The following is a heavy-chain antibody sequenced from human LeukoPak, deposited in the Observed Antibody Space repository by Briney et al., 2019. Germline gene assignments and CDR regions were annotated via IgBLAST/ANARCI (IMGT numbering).Heavy chain of an antibody. D-gene: IGHD1-14*01. J-gene: IGHJ3*02. CDR2: IIPYNGAT. CDR1: THTVTVYY. V-gene: IGHV1-2*02. Sequence: AAVKVSCKASTHTVTVYYIHWVRQAPGQGLEWMGWIIPYNGATTYGQKFQGRVTMTRDTSSDTINMELSRLTSDDTAVYYCATDIPGAPDAFDIWGQGTTVTVSS. CDR3: ATDIPGAPDAFDI.